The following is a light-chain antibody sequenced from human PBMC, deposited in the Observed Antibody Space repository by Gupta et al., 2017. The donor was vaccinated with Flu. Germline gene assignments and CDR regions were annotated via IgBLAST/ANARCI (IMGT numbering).Light chain of an antibody. Sequence: QSALTQPASVSGSPGQSLTISCTGTSSDVGGYNYVSWYQQHPGKAPKLMIYDVINRPSGVSYRFSGSKSDNTASLTISGLQAEDEADYYCSSYSNTITLVFGSGTKVTVL. CDR3: SSYSNTITLV. CDR2: DVI. CDR1: SSDVGGYNY. J-gene: IGLJ1*01. V-gene: IGLV2-14*03.